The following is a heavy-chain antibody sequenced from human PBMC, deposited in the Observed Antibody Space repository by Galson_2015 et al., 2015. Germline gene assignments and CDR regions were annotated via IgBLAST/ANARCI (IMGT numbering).Heavy chain of an antibody. J-gene: IGHJ6*02. CDR1: GFTFSSYG. CDR2: ISYDGSNK. Sequence: SLRLSCAASGFTFSSYGMNWVRQAPGKGLEWVAVISYDGSNKYYADSVKGRFTISRDNSKNTLYLQMNSLRAEDTAVYYCAKSSSGYYLGYYYYDGMNVWGQGTTVTVSS. V-gene: IGHV3-30*18. D-gene: IGHD5-12*01. CDR3: AKSSSGYYLGYYYYDGMNV.